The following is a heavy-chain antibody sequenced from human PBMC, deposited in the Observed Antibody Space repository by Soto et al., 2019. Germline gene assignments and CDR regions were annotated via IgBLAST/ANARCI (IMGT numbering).Heavy chain of an antibody. CDR3: AKAPYYYYGMDV. Sequence: ASVKVSCKASGYTFTGYYMHWVRQAPGQGLEWMGWINPNSGGTNYAQKFQGWVTMTRDTSISTAYMELSRLRSDDTAVYYCAKAPYYYYGMDVWGQGTTVTVS. V-gene: IGHV1-2*04. J-gene: IGHJ6*02. CDR2: INPNSGGT. CDR1: GYTFTGYY.